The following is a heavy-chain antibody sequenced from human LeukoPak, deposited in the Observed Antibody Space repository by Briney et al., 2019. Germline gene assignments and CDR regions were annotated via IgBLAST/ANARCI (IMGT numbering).Heavy chain of an antibody. D-gene: IGHD5-18*01. CDR2: ISHSGST. CDR1: GGSISSYY. Sequence: SETLSLTCTVSGGSISSYYWSWVRQPPGKGLEWIGYISHSGSTSYNPSLKSRVTISADTSKNQFSLKLSSVTAADTAVYYCARGAAMVTWLSYWGQGTLVTVSS. CDR3: ARGAAMVTWLSY. J-gene: IGHJ4*02. V-gene: IGHV4-59*12.